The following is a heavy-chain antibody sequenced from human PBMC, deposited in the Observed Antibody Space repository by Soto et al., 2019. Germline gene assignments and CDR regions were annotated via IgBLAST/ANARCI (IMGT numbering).Heavy chain of an antibody. Sequence: GSLRLSCAASGFTFSSYGMHWVRQAPGKGLEWVAVIWYDGSNKYYADSVKGRFTISRDNSKNTLYLQMNSLRAEDTAVYYCARDLGEGGSYYYYYYYGMDVWGQGTTVTVSS. V-gene: IGHV3-33*01. D-gene: IGHD1-26*01. CDR2: IWYDGSNK. CDR3: ARDLGEGGSYYYYYYYGMDV. CDR1: GFTFSSYG. J-gene: IGHJ6*02.